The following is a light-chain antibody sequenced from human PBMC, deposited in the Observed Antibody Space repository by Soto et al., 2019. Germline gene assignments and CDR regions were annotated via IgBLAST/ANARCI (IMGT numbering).Light chain of an antibody. CDR2: ADS. CDR1: ISNIGTNS. CDR3: AAWDDNLNGPL. Sequence: QSVLTQPRSASGTPGQRVTISCSGDISNIGTNSVHWYQHLPGTAPKLVIYADSQRPSGVPDRFSGSKSGTSASLAISGLQSEDDADYLCAAWDDNLNGPLFGTGTKVTVL. J-gene: IGLJ1*01. V-gene: IGLV1-44*01.